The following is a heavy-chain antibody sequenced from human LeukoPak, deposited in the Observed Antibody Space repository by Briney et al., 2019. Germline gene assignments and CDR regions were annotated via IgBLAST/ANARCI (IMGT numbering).Heavy chain of an antibody. J-gene: IGHJ4*02. CDR1: GFTVSSNY. D-gene: IGHD4-17*01. Sequence: PGGSLRLSCAASGFTVSSNYMSWVRQAPGKGLEWVANIKQDGSEKYYVDSVKGRFTISRDNAKNSLYLQMNSLRAEDTAVYYCAIQIRPPGLRPYYFDYWGQGTLVTVSS. CDR3: AIQIRPPGLRPYYFDY. V-gene: IGHV3-7*01. CDR2: IKQDGSEK.